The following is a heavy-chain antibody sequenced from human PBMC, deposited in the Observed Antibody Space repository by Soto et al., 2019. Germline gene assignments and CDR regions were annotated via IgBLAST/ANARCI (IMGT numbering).Heavy chain of an antibody. CDR2: VYYTGDT. CDR3: VRQGIDYLHGLVDV. V-gene: IGHV4-59*08. CDR1: SGPDRSHN. Sequence: QVQLQQSGPRLVKPSETLSLTCTVSSGPDRSHNWGWIRQPPGRGLEWIGYVYYTGDTAYNPSLRGRVTISADTSTNDISLPLNSVTAADTAVYYCVRQGIDYLHGLVDVGGQGTTVSVSS. J-gene: IGHJ6*02. D-gene: IGHD4-17*01.